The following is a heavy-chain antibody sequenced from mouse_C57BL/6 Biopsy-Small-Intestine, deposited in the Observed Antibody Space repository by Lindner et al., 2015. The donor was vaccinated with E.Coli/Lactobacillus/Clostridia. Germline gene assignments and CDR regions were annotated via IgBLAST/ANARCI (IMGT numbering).Heavy chain of an antibody. CDR3: IVDGHYFDY. D-gene: IGHD2-3*01. CDR1: GFTFSNYW. Sequence: VQLQESGGGLVQPGGSMKLSCVASGFTFSNYWMNWVRQSPEKGLEWVAHIRLKSDNHATHYAESVKGRFTMSRDDSKSSVYLQMNNLRAEDTGIYYCIVDGHYFDYWGQGTTLTVSS. CDR2: IRLKSDNHAT. V-gene: IGHV6-3*01. J-gene: IGHJ2*01.